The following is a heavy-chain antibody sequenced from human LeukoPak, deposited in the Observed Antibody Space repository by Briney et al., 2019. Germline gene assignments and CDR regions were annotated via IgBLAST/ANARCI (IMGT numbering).Heavy chain of an antibody. V-gene: IGHV3-23*01. CDR3: AKDTKGYYYDSSGYLTFDY. J-gene: IGHJ4*02. CDR2: ISGSGGST. Sequence: PGGSLRLSCAASGFTFSSYAMSWVRQAPGKGLEWVSAISGSGGSTYYADSVKGRLTISRDNSKNTLYLQMNSLRAEDTAVYYCAKDTKGYYYDSSGYLTFDYWGQGTLVTVSS. D-gene: IGHD3-22*01. CDR1: GFTFSSYA.